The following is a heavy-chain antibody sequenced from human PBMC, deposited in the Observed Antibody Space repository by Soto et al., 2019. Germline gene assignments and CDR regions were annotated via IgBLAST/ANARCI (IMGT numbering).Heavy chain of an antibody. V-gene: IGHV3-48*04. Sequence: EVQLVESGGGLVQPGGSLRLSCAASGFTFSSYSMNWVRQAPGKGLEWVSYISSSSSTIYYADSVKGRFTISRDNAKNSLYLQMNSLRAEDTAVYYCARDHDSGWYVGDYYYYGMDVWGQGTTVTVSS. D-gene: IGHD6-19*01. CDR2: ISSSSSTI. CDR3: ARDHDSGWYVGDYYYYGMDV. CDR1: GFTFSSYS. J-gene: IGHJ6*02.